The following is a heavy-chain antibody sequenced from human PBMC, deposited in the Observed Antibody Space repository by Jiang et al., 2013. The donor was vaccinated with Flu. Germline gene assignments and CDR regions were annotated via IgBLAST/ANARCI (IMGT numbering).Heavy chain of an antibody. V-gene: IGHV1-46*01. D-gene: IGHD1-1*01. Sequence: GAEVKKPGASVKISCKASEYTFSTSYIHWVRQAPGQGLEWMGIINPSGAGASGGSATYAQKFQGRVTMNRDTSTSTVYVELNSLRGDDTAVYFCARSTAWTSYFEYWGQGTLV. J-gene: IGHJ4*02. CDR2: INPSGAGASGGSA. CDR1: EYTFSTSY. CDR3: ARSTAWTSYFEY.